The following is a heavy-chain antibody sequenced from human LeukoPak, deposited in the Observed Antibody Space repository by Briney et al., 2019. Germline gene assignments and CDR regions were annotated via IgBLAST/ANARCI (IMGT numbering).Heavy chain of an antibody. D-gene: IGHD6-19*01. CDR2: ISGSGGST. CDR3: AKVRVPYSSGWSKYFQH. Sequence: GGSLRLSCAASGFTFSSYAMGWVRQAPGKGLEWVSAISGSGGSTYYADSVKGRFTISRDNSKNTLYLQMNSLRAEDTAVYYCAKVRVPYSSGWSKYFQHWGQGTLVTVSS. J-gene: IGHJ1*01. V-gene: IGHV3-23*01. CDR1: GFTFSSYA.